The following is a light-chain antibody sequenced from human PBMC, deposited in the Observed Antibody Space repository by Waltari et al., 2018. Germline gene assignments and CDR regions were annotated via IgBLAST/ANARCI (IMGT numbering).Light chain of an antibody. CDR3: QLGDGSHVV. Sequence: SYVLTQPPSVSVAPGAAARISCGGDDIGGSSVHWYQQKAGQAPVLVIYYDTDRPSGSPGLFSGSNSGNTATLTIDRVGAGDEADYYCQLGDGSHVVFGGGTKLTVL. CDR2: YDT. CDR1: DIGGSS. V-gene: IGLV3-21*04. J-gene: IGLJ2*01.